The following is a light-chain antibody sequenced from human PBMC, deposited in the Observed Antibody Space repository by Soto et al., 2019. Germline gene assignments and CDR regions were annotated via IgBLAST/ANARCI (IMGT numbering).Light chain of an antibody. CDR1: QSISSY. CDR3: QQSYSTPPT. V-gene: IGKV1-39*01. CDR2: AAS. J-gene: IGKJ2*01. Sequence: DIQMTQSPSSLSASVGDRVTITCRASQSISSYFNWYQQKPGKAPKLLIYAASNLQSGVPSRFSGSGSGTDFTLTINSLQPEDFATYYCQQSYSTPPTFGHGTKVDIK.